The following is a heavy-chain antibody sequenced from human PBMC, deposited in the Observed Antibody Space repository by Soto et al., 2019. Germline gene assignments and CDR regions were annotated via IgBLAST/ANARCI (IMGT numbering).Heavy chain of an antibody. V-gene: IGHV4-59*08. CDR2: MYNTGST. D-gene: IGHD1-26*01. Sequence: SETLSLTCTFSGGSISGYYWSWIRQPPGKGLEWIGYMYNTGSTVYNPSFKSRVTISVDTSKNQFSLNLTSVTAADTAVYYCARHVEWEIFYYFEHWGQGTPVTVSS. CDR3: ARHVEWEIFYYFEH. CDR1: GGSISGYY. J-gene: IGHJ4*01.